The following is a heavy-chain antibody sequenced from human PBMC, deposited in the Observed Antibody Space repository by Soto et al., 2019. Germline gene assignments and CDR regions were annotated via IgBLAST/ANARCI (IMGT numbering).Heavy chain of an antibody. J-gene: IGHJ4*02. Sequence: ASVKVSCKASGYSFTTYYIQWVRHAPGHGPEWLGIINPSNGTTRYAQKLQGRVTLTTDTSTSTAYMELRSLRSEDTAVYYCAREPYDSSGYPRHYYFDYWGQGTLVTVSS. CDR1: GYSFTTYY. CDR3: AREPYDSSGYPRHYYFDY. D-gene: IGHD3-22*01. CDR2: INPSNGTT. V-gene: IGHV1-46*01.